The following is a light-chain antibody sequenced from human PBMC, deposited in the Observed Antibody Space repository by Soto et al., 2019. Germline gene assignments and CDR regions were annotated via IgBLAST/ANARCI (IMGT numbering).Light chain of an antibody. J-gene: IGLJ2*01. CDR3: TSFAGSSNVV. Sequence: QSALTQPPSASGSPGQSVTISCTGTSSDVGGNNFVSWYQQHPGKAPKALIYEVNKRPSGVPDRFSGSKSGNTASLTVSGLQAEDEADYYCTSFAGSSNVVFGGGTKLTV. CDR2: EVN. V-gene: IGLV2-8*01. CDR1: SSDVGGNNF.